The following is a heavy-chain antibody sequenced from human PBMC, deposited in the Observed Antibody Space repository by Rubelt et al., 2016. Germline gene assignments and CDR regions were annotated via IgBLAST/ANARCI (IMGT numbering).Heavy chain of an antibody. J-gene: IGHJ4*02. CDR2: IWYVGSNK. CDR1: GFTFRSYG. V-gene: IGHV3-33*01. Sequence: AASGFTFRSYGMNWVRQAPGKGLEWVGVIWYVGSNKYYADSVKGRFTISRDNSKNMLFLQMNSLTAEDTALYYCASARGDYTSDYWGQGTLVTVSS. D-gene: IGHD4-17*01. CDR3: ASARGDYTSDY.